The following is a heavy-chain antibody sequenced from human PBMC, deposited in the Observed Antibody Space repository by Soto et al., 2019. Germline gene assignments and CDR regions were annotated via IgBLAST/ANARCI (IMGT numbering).Heavy chain of an antibody. J-gene: IGHJ4*02. CDR2: IKEDGSEK. CDR3: ARDSYYYDSSGYLDC. D-gene: IGHD3-22*01. Sequence: PGGSLRLSCAASGFTFSSYAMSWVRQAPGKGLECVANIKEDGSEKYYVDSVKGRFTISRDNAKKSLYLQMNSLRAEDTAVYYCARDSYYYDSSGYLDCWGQGTLVTVSS. CDR1: GFTFSSYA. V-gene: IGHV3-7*05.